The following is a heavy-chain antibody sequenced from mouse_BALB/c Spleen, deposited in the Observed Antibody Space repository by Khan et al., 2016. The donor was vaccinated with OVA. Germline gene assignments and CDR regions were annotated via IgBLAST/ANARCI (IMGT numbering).Heavy chain of an antibody. CDR2: INPTSGYT. Sequence: VQLQQSGAELAKPGASVKMSCKASGYTFTTYWMHWVKQRPGQGLEWIGYINPTSGYTDYNEKFKDRATLSADKSSSTAYMQLSSLKSEDSAVYYGTRDRIDYWGQGTTLPVSS. V-gene: IGHV1-7*01. CDR3: TRDRIDY. J-gene: IGHJ2*01. CDR1: GYTFTTYW.